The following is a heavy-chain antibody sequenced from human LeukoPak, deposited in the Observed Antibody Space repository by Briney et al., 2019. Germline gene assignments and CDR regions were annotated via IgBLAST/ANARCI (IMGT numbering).Heavy chain of an antibody. J-gene: IGHJ4*02. D-gene: IGHD3-22*01. CDR1: GFTFSSYA. CDR2: ISGSGGST. CDR3: AKGPDYYDSSSYYYAFDY. Sequence: GGSLRLSCAASGFTFSSYAMSWVRQAPGKGLEWVSGISGSGGSTYYADSVKGRFIISRDNSKSTLYLLMNSLRAEDTAIYYCAKGPDYYDSSSYYYAFDYWGQGTLVTVSS. V-gene: IGHV3-23*01.